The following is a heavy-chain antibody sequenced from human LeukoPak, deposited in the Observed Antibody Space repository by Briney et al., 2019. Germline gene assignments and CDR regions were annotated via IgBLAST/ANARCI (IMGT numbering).Heavy chain of an antibody. V-gene: IGHV3-48*01. D-gene: IGHD2-2*01. J-gene: IGHJ6*03. CDR3: ARALLEYQLLSRHYYYYYMDV. CDR2: ISSSSSTI. CDR1: GFTFSSYS. Sequence: GGSLRLSCAASGFTFSSYSMNWVRQAPGKGLEWVSYISSSSSTIYYADSVKGRFTISRDDAKNSLYLQMNSLRAEDTAVYYCARALLEYQLLSRHYYYYYMDVWGKGTTVTVPS.